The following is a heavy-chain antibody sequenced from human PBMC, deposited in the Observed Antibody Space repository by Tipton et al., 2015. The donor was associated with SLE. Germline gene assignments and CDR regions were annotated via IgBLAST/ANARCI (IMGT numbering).Heavy chain of an antibody. CDR3: ARDRGYYGDYEGY. V-gene: IGHV3-30-3*01. Sequence: RSLRLSCAASGFTFSSYAMHWVRQAPGKGLEWVAVISYDGSNKYYADSVKGRFTISRDNSKNTLYLQMNSLRAEDTAVYYCARDRGYYGDYEGYWGQGTLVTVSS. J-gene: IGHJ4*02. CDR2: ISYDGSNK. D-gene: IGHD4-17*01. CDR1: GFTFSSYA.